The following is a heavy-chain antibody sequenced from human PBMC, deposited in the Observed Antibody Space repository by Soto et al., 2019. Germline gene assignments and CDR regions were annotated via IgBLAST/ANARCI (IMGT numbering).Heavy chain of an antibody. D-gene: IGHD2-15*01. Sequence: PGGSLRLSCAASGFTFSSYGRHWVRQAPGKGLEWAAVIWYDGSNKYYADSVKGRFTISRDIPKNMIYLQLHTLRAEDTAVYYCAKDLGPLRLLNYYFYGLDVWGQGTTVTVSS. CDR1: GFTFSSYG. J-gene: IGHJ6*02. CDR2: IWYDGSNK. V-gene: IGHV3-33*06. CDR3: AKDLGPLRLLNYYFYGLDV.